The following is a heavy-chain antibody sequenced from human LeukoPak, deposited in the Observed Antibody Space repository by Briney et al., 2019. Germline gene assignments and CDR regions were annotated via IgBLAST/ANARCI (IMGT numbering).Heavy chain of an antibody. Sequence: SETLSLTCAVYGGSFSGYYWSWIRQPPGKGLEWIGEINHSGSTNYNPSLKSRVTISVDTSKNQFSLKLSSVTAADTAVYYCARGKEQQLVEGTYYFDYWGQGTLVTVSS. CDR3: ARGKEQQLVEGTYYFDY. J-gene: IGHJ4*02. CDR1: GGSFSGYY. CDR2: INHSGST. D-gene: IGHD6-13*01. V-gene: IGHV4-34*01.